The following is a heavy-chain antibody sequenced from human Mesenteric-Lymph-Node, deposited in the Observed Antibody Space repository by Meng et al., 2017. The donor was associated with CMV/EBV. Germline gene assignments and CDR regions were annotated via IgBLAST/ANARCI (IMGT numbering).Heavy chain of an antibody. CDR3: ARDWSAGKLGELSLPGY. J-gene: IGHJ4*02. Sequence: ASVKVSCKASGYTFTDFYIHWVRQAPGQGLEWMGWINPNSGVTNYAQKFQGRVTMTRDTSINTAYMELGRVTFDDTAVYFCARDWSAGKLGELSLPGYWGQGTLVTVSS. V-gene: IGHV1-2*02. D-gene: IGHD3-16*02. CDR2: INPNSGVT. CDR1: GYTFTDFY.